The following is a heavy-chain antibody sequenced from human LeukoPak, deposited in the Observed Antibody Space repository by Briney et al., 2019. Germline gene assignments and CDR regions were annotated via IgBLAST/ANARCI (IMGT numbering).Heavy chain of an antibody. J-gene: IGHJ3*02. V-gene: IGHV1-18*01. CDR3: ARAYYTEDAFDI. D-gene: IGHD1-26*01. Sequence: GASVKVSCKASGYTFTSYGIGWVRQAPGQGLEWMGWISVYNGNTNYAQKLQGRVTMTTDTSTSTAYMELRSLRSDDTAVYYCARAYYTEDAFDIWGQGTMVTVSS. CDR2: ISVYNGNT. CDR1: GYTFTSYG.